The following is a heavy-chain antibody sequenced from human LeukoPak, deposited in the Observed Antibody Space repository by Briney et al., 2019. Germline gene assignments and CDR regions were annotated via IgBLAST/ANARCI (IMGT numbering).Heavy chain of an antibody. CDR2: INWNGDNT. CDR1: GFTFVDFG. V-gene: IGHV3-20*04. Sequence: GGSLRLSCAASGFTFVDFGMNWVRQVPGKGLEWVSGINWNGDNTGYADSVKGRFSISRDNAKNFLYLQLNSLRAEDTAVYYCARYSSGWYYYYYMDVWGKGTTVTISS. J-gene: IGHJ6*03. CDR3: ARYSSGWYYYYYMDV. D-gene: IGHD6-19*01.